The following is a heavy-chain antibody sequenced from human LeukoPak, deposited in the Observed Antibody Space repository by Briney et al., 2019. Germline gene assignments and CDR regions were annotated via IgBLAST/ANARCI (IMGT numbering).Heavy chain of an antibody. CDR3: ARDLGGIYFDY. V-gene: IGHV4-59*01. J-gene: IGHJ4*02. D-gene: IGHD1-26*01. CDR1: DASISGYY. Sequence: SETLSLTCTVSDASISGYYWSWIRQPPGKGLEWIGSIHFSGSTNYNPSLRSRVTISVDTSKNQLSLKLSSVTAVDTAVYYCARDLGGIYFDYWGQGTLVTVSS. CDR2: IHFSGST.